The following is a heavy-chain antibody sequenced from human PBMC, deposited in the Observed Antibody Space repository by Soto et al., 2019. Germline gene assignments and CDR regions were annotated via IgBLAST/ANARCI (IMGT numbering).Heavy chain of an antibody. CDR3: ARAFGSTMPSLF. J-gene: IGHJ4*02. CDR1: GGPISSYY. D-gene: IGHD3-16*02. V-gene: IGHV4-59*01. Sequence: SETLSLTCTVSGGPISSYYWSWIRQPPGKGLEWIGYIYYTGSTNYNPSLKSRVTISVDTSKNQFSLKLSSVTAADTAVYYCARAFGSTMPSLFWGQGTLVTVSS. CDR2: IYYTGST.